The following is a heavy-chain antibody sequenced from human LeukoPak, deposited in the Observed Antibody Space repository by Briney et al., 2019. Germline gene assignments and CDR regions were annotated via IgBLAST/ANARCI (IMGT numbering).Heavy chain of an antibody. CDR3: ARLRWELPPYDASDI. Sequence: SETLSLTCTVSGDPISSYYWSWIRQPPGKGLEWIGYIFYSGSTNYNPSLKSRVTISVDTSKNKLSLKLSSVTAADTAVYYCARLRWELPPYDASDIWGQGTMVTVSS. V-gene: IGHV4-59*08. CDR1: GDPISSYY. J-gene: IGHJ3*02. CDR2: IFYSGST. D-gene: IGHD1-26*01.